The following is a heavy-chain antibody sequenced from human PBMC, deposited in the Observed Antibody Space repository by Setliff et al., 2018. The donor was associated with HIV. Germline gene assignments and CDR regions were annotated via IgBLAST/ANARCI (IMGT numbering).Heavy chain of an antibody. CDR2: INHSGST. CDR3: ARAGASAY. Sequence: SETLSLTCAVYGGSFSGYYWSWIRQPPGKGLEWIGEINHSGSTNYNPSLKSRVTISVDTSKNQFSLKLSSVTAADTAVYYCARAGASAYWGQGTLVTVS. D-gene: IGHD1-26*01. V-gene: IGHV4-34*01. CDR1: GGSFSGYY. J-gene: IGHJ4*02.